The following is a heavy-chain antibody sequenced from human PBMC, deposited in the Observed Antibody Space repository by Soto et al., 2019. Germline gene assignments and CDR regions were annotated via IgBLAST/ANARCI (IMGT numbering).Heavy chain of an antibody. V-gene: IGHV3-23*01. CDR2: ISGSGGST. CDR3: AKDRSGCYKDY. Sequence: EVQLLESGGGLVQPGGSLRLSCAASGFTFSSYAMSWVRRAPGKGLEWVSAISGSGGSTYYADSVKGRFTISRDNSKNTLYLQMNSTRAEYRAVYYCAKDRSGCYKDYWGQGTLVTVSS. CDR1: GFTFSSYA. J-gene: IGHJ4*02. D-gene: IGHD6-19*01.